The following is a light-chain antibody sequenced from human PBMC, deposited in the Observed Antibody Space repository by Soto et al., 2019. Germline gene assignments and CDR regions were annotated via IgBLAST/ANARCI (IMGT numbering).Light chain of an antibody. Sequence: EIVLTQSPGTLSLSPGERATLSCRASQSVPSNFLAWYQQKPGQAPILVIYGVSRRATGIPDRVSSSGSGTDFTLTISRLEPEDVAEYYVQYYGSSWTFGQGTKVEIK. CDR2: GVS. CDR3: QYYGSSWT. CDR1: QSVPSNF. J-gene: IGKJ1*01. V-gene: IGKV3-20*01.